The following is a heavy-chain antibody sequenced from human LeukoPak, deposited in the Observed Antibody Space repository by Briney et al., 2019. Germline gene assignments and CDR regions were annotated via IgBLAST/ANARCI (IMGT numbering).Heavy chain of an antibody. D-gene: IGHD3-22*01. CDR3: ARAPSEIGGYYPEYFRH. CDR2: IKSDGST. Sequence: GGSLRLSCAASGFTFSTYWMHWVRQAPGKGLVWASRIKSDGSTNYADSVKGRFTISRDNAKNTVSLQMSSLRPEDTGVYYCARAPSEIGGYYPEYFRHWGQGTLVTVSS. CDR1: GFTFSTYW. J-gene: IGHJ1*01. V-gene: IGHV3-74*01.